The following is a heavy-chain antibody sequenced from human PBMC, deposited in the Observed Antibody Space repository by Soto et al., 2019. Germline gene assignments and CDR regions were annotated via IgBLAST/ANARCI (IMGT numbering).Heavy chain of an antibody. V-gene: IGHV3-23*01. CDR2: ISGSDGRT. D-gene: IGHD6-25*01. J-gene: IGHJ4*02. CDR1: GFTFRKFA. CDR3: VKDALSPLAARLYYFDE. Sequence: GGSLRLSCSASGFTFRKFAMSWVRQAPGKSLEWVSGISGSDGRTSYADYVKGRFTISRDNSKNTLYLQINSLRAEDTAIYYFVKDALSPLAARLYYFDEWGQGSLVTVSS.